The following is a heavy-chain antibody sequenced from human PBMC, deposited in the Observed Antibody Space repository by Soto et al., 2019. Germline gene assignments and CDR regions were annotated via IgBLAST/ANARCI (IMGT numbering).Heavy chain of an antibody. J-gene: IGHJ4*02. CDR3: ARDGVTYSSSSFLFDF. CDR2: SSSTGKYT. CDR1: GFSFSDFY. D-gene: IGHD3-10*01. Sequence: QVQLVESGGGLVKPGGSLRLSCEGSGFSFSDFYMNWIRQAPGKGLEWVAYSSSTGKYTNIADSLKGRFTVSRDNGKNSLYLQMNSLTAEDTGVYYCARDGVTYSSSSFLFDFWGQGTLVTVSS. V-gene: IGHV3-11*06.